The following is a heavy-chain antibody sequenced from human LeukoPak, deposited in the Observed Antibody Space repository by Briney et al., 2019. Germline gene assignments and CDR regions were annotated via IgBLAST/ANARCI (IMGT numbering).Heavy chain of an antibody. CDR1: GGTFSSYA. CDR3: ARDSYYGSGKY. Sequence: SVKVSCKASGGTFSSYAISWVRQTPGQGPEWMGRIIPILGIANYAQKFQGRVTITADKSTSTAYMELSSLRSEDTAVYYCARDSYYGSGKYWGQGTLVTVSS. D-gene: IGHD3-10*01. V-gene: IGHV1-69*04. J-gene: IGHJ4*02. CDR2: IIPILGIA.